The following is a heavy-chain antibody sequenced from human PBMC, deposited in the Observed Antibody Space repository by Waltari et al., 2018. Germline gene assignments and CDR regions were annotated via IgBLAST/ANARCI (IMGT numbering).Heavy chain of an antibody. CDR3: ARVNPFDFWSGYYTGNQNNWFDP. Sequence: QLQLQESGPGLVKPSETLSLTCTVSGGSISSSSYYWGWIRQPPGKGLEWIGSIYYSGSTYSNPSLKRRVTISVDTSKNQFSLKLSSVTAADTAVYYCARVNPFDFWSGYYTGNQNNWFDPWGQGTLVTVSS. CDR2: IYYSGST. J-gene: IGHJ5*02. CDR1: GGSISSSSYY. D-gene: IGHD3-3*01. V-gene: IGHV4-39*07.